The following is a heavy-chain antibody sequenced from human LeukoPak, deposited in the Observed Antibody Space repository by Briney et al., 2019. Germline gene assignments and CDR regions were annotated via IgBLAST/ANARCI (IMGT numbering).Heavy chain of an antibody. Sequence: GGSLRLSCAASGFTFSSYAMSWVRQAPGKGLEWVSAISGSGGSTYYADSVKGRFTISRDNSKNTLYLQMNSLRAEDTAVYYCAKDGGYYNDSSGYQNDYWGQGTLVTVSS. J-gene: IGHJ4*02. V-gene: IGHV3-23*01. D-gene: IGHD3-22*01. CDR1: GFTFSSYA. CDR3: AKDGGYYNDSSGYQNDY. CDR2: ISGSGGST.